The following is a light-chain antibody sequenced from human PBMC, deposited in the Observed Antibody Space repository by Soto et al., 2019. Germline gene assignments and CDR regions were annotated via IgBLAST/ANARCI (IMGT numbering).Light chain of an antibody. V-gene: IGKV3-15*01. CDR1: QSVSSN. CDR2: GAS. Sequence: EIVITQSPANLSVSPGERATLSSRASQSVSSNLAWYQQKPGQAPRLLIYGASTRATGIPARFSGSGSGTDFTLTISSLEPEDFAVYFCQQRSDWPRITFGQGTRLEIK. CDR3: QQRSDWPRIT. J-gene: IGKJ5*01.